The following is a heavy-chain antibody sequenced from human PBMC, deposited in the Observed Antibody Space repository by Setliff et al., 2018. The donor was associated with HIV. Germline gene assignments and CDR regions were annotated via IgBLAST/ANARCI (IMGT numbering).Heavy chain of an antibody. CDR1: GFTFSNAW. CDR2: IKSKTDGVTT. V-gene: IGHV3-15*01. D-gene: IGHD4-4*01. Sequence: SCAASGFTFSNAWMSWVRQAPGKGLEWVGRIKSKTDGVTTEYAAPVKDRFTISRDDSKSIAYLQMNSLKTEDSAVYYCSRDVLTNNYYYYGMDVWGQGTTVTVS. J-gene: IGHJ6*02. CDR3: SRDVLTNNYYYYGMDV.